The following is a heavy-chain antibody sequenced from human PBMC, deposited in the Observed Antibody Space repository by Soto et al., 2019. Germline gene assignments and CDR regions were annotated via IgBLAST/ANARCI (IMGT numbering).Heavy chain of an antibody. V-gene: IGHV4-39*01. Sequence: QLQLQESGPGLVKPSETLSLTCTVSGGSISSSSYYWGWIRQPPGKGLEWIGSIYYSGSTYYNPSRKSRVTISVDTSKNQFSLKLSSVTAADTAVYYCARHMPGGYSSSWYYYYYGMDVWGQGTTVTVSS. D-gene: IGHD6-13*01. CDR2: IYYSGST. CDR3: ARHMPGGYSSSWYYYYYGMDV. J-gene: IGHJ6*02. CDR1: GGSISSSSYY.